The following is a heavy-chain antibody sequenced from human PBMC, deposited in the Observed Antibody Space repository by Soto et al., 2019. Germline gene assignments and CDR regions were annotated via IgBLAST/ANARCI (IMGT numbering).Heavy chain of an antibody. J-gene: IGHJ6*02. Sequence: QVQLVQSGAEVKKPGASVKVSCKASGYTFTSYDINWVRQATGQGLEWMGWMNPNSGNTGYAQKFQGRVTMTRNTSISTAYMELSSLRSGDTAVYYCARLPHHPGYYCYGMDVWGQGTTVTVSS. CDR3: ARLPHHPGYYCYGMDV. CDR2: MNPNSGNT. V-gene: IGHV1-8*01. CDR1: GYTFTSYD.